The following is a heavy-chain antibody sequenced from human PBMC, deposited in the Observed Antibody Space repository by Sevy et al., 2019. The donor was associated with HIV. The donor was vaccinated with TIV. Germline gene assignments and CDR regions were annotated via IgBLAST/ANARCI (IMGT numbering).Heavy chain of an antibody. CDR2: IRNDGSTK. Sequence: GGSLRLSCAASGFTFKSYGMHWVRQAPGKGLEWVTFIRNDGSTKYYADSVRGRFTASRDNSKYTLYLHMNSLRPEDTAVYYCVKGPHPAVTTSYALDVWGQGTTVTVSS. J-gene: IGHJ6*02. V-gene: IGHV3-30*02. D-gene: IGHD4-17*01. CDR3: VKGPHPAVTTSYALDV. CDR1: GFTFKSYG.